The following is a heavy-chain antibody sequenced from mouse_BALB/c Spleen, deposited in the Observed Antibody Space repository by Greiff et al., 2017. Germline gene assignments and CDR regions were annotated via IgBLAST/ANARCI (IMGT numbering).Heavy chain of an antibody. CDR1: GDSITSGY. D-gene: IGHD2-1*01. J-gene: IGHJ2*01. V-gene: IGHV3-8*02. CDR2: ISYSGST. CDR3: ARWTYGNSYYFDY. Sequence: VQLKESGPSLVKPSQTLSLTCSVTGDSITSGYWNWIRKFPGNKLEYMGYISYSGSTYYNPSLKSRISITRDTSKNQYYLQLNSVTTEDTATSYCARWTYGNSYYFDYWGQGTTLTVSS.